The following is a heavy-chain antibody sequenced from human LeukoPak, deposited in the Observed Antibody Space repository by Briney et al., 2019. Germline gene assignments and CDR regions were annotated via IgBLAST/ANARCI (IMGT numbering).Heavy chain of an antibody. CDR1: GFTFSSYA. CDR2: IRGSGGGT. J-gene: IGHJ4*02. V-gene: IGHV3-23*01. Sequence: GSLRLSCAASGFTFSSYAMSWVRQAPGKGLEWVSTIRGSGGGTYYADSVKGRFTISRDNSKNTLYLQMNSLRDEDTALYYCAKAGIGVVGYFDYWGQGTLVTVSS. CDR3: AKAGIGVVGYFDY. D-gene: IGHD6-19*01.